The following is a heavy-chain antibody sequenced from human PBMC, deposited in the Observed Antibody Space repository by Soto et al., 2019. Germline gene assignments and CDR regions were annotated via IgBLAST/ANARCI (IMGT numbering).Heavy chain of an antibody. D-gene: IGHD2-2*01. CDR1: GFIFGSYW. CDR2: ISSDGSSS. Sequence: GGSLRLSCAASGFIFGSYWMHWVRQAPGKGLVWVSRISSDGSSSTYADSVRGRFTISRDNAKNTLYLQMNSLRAEDTAVYYCARGGVVPAAIGGYMDVWGKGTTVTVSS. V-gene: IGHV3-74*03. J-gene: IGHJ6*03. CDR3: ARGGVVPAAIGGYMDV.